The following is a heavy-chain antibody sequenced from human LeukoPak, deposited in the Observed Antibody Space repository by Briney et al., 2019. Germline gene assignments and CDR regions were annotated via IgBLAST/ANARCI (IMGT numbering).Heavy chain of an antibody. CDR1: GGTFSSYA. Sequence: SVKVSCKASGGTFSSYAISWVRQAPGQGLEWMGGIIPIFGTANYAQKFQGRVTITADKSTSTAYMELSSLRSEDTAVYYCAIPQGDYYESSGYYGWFDPWGQGTLVTVSS. CDR3: AIPQGDYYESSGYYGWFDP. CDR2: IIPIFGTA. J-gene: IGHJ5*02. D-gene: IGHD3-22*01. V-gene: IGHV1-69*06.